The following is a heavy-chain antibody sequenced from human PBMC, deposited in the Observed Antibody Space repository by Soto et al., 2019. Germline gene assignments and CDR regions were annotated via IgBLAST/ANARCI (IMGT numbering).Heavy chain of an antibody. V-gene: IGHV3-23*01. J-gene: IGHJ3*02. CDR3: AKATATGGGAFEI. CDR1: GFICSSYD. CDR2: ILVGGST. Sequence: GGSLRLSCVVSGFICSSYDMSWVRQAPGKGLEWVSTILVGGSTHYEDSVKGRFTISRDTSKNTVYLQMNSLTAGDTAVYYWAKATATGGGAFEICGQGTMVTVSS. D-gene: IGHD2-8*02.